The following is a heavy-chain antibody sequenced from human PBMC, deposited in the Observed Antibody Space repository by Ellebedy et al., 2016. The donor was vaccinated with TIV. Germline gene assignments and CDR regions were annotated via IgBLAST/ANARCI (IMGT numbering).Heavy chain of an antibody. J-gene: IGHJ4*02. CDR3: ARLIQLWSAFDY. CDR2: ISSSSSYT. V-gene: IGHV3-11*03. Sequence: GESLKISXAASGFTFSDYYMSWIRQAPGKGLEWVSYISSSSSYTNYADSVKGRFTISRDNAKNSLYLQMNSLRAEDTAVYYCARLIQLWSAFDYWGQGTLVTVSS. D-gene: IGHD5-18*01. CDR1: GFTFSDYY.